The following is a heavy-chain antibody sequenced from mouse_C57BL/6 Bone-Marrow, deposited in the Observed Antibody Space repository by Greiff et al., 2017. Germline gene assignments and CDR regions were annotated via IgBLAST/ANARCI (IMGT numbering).Heavy chain of an antibody. CDR3: ARVRTVVSDY. V-gene: IGHV1-81*01. CDR2: IYPRSGNT. CDR1: GYTFTSYG. Sequence: VKVVESGAELARPGASVKLSCKASGYTFTSYGISWVKQRTGQGLEWIGEIYPRSGNTYYNEKFKGKATLTAAKSSSTAYMELRSLTSEDSAVYFCARVRTVVSDYWGQGTTLTVSS. D-gene: IGHD1-1*01. J-gene: IGHJ2*01.